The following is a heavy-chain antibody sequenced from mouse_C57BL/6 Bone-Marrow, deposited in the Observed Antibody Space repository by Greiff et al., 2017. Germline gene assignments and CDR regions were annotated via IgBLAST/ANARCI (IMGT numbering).Heavy chain of an antibody. CDR2: IYPGSGST. V-gene: IGHV1-55*01. J-gene: IGHJ1*03. D-gene: IGHD1-1*01. CDR1: GYTFTSYW. CDR3: ASYYYGSSSFDV. Sequence: VQLQQSGAELVKPGASVKMSCKASGYTFTSYWITWVKQRPGQGLEWIGDIYPGSGSTNYNEKFKSKATLTVDTSSSTAYMQLSSLTSEDSAVYYCASYYYGSSSFDVWGTETTVTDSS.